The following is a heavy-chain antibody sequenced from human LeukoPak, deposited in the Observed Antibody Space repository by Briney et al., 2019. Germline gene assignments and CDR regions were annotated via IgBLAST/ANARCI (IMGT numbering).Heavy chain of an antibody. D-gene: IGHD2-15*01. CDR3: AKAGAVVVVAAKYFDY. J-gene: IGHJ4*02. CDR1: GFTFSDYY. V-gene: IGHV3-11*01. CDR2: ISSSGSAR. Sequence: PGGSLRLSCAASGFTFSDYYMSWIRQAPGKGLEWVSYISSSGSARYYADSVKGRFTISRDNAKKSLDLQMNSLRAEDTAVYYCAKAGAVVVVAAKYFDYWGQGTLVTVSS.